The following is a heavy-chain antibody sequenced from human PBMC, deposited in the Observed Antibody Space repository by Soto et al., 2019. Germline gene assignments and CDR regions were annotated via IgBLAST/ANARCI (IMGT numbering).Heavy chain of an antibody. CDR2: ISGGGDAP. D-gene: IGHD5-18*01. CDR3: ARKVTGSNSRTNYWYFDL. V-gene: IGHV3-23*01. Sequence: EVQLLESGGGLVQPGGSLRLSCAGSGFTFFNYAMNWVRQAPGKGLEWVSAISGGGDAPFFADSVRGRFTISRDNSKNTVTLQMNSLGVDDTAVYYCARKVTGSNSRTNYWYFDLWGRGTLVTVSP. CDR1: GFTFFNYA. J-gene: IGHJ2*01.